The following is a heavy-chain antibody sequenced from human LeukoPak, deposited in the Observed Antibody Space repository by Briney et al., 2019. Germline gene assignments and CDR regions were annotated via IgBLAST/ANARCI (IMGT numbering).Heavy chain of an antibody. CDR2: IYYSGST. D-gene: IGHD3-22*01. Sequence: SETLSLTCTVSGGSISSSSYYWGWIRQPPGKGLEWIGSIYYSGSTYYNPSLNSRVTISVDTSKNQFSLKLSSVTAADTAVYYCARVSSGYYYYYYYYMDVWGKGTTVTVSS. CDR1: GGSISSSSYY. J-gene: IGHJ6*03. V-gene: IGHV4-39*07. CDR3: ARVSSGYYYYYYYYMDV.